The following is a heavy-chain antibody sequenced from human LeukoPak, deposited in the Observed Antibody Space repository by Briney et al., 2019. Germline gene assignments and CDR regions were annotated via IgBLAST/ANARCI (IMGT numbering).Heavy chain of an antibody. Sequence: SETLSLTCTVSGGSISSGGYYWSWIRQPPGKGLEWIGYIYYSGSTYYNPSLKSRVTISVDTSKNQFSLKLSSVTAADTAVYYCARDEYSSSWGYFQHWGQGTLVTVSS. V-gene: IGHV4-30-4*08. J-gene: IGHJ1*01. D-gene: IGHD6-6*01. CDR2: IYYSGST. CDR3: ARDEYSSSWGYFQH. CDR1: GGSISSGGYY.